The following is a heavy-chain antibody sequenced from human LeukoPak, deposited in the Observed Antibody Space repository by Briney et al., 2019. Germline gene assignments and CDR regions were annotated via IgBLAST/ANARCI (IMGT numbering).Heavy chain of an antibody. Sequence: ASVKVSCKASGFTFTSSAVQWVRQARGQRLEWIGWNVVGSGDTNSAQKFQERVTITRDMSTRTAYMELSSLRSEDTAVYYCGADSMPRGVFSYAFDIWGQGTMVTVSS. V-gene: IGHV1-58*01. CDR3: GADSMPRGVFSYAFDI. J-gene: IGHJ3*02. CDR2: NVVGSGDT. D-gene: IGHD3-10*01. CDR1: GFTFTSSA.